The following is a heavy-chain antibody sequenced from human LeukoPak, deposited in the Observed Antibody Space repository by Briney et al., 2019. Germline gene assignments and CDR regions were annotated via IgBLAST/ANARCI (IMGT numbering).Heavy chain of an antibody. V-gene: IGHV3-30*04. Sequence: GGSLRLSCAASGFTFSSYEMNWVRQAPGKGLEWVAVISYDGSNKYYADSVKGRFTISRDNSKNTLYLQMNSLRAEDTAVYYCARDSSVTMVPPLIDYWGQGTLVTVSS. CDR2: ISYDGSNK. CDR1: GFTFSSYE. J-gene: IGHJ4*02. D-gene: IGHD3-10*01. CDR3: ARDSSVTMVPPLIDY.